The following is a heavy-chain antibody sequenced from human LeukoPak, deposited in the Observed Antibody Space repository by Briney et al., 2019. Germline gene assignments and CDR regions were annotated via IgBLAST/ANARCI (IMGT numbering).Heavy chain of an antibody. CDR2: ISGSGGST. V-gene: IGHV3-23*01. D-gene: IGHD2-15*01. CDR1: GFTFSSYA. J-gene: IGHJ3*02. Sequence: GGSLRLSCAASGFTFSSYAMSWVRQAPGKGLEGVSAISGSGGSTYYADSVKGRFTISRDNSKNTLYLQMNSLRAEDTAVYYCAKDREDIVVVVAAAHDAFDIWGQGTMVTVSS. CDR3: AKDREDIVVVVAAAHDAFDI.